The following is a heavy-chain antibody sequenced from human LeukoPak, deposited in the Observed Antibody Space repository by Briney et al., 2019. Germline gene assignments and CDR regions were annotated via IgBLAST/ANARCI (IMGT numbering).Heavy chain of an antibody. CDR1: RFIYNNYA. Sequence: GGSLRLSCAASRFIYNNYARHWVRQAPAKGLDWVAVISYHGRDQFYADSVKGRFTISRDSSKNTLYLQMNSLRTEHTAVYYCARQDCSGGSCYLDYWGQGTLVTVSS. CDR2: ISYHGRDQ. D-gene: IGHD2-15*01. CDR3: ARQDCSGGSCYLDY. V-gene: IGHV3-30*04. J-gene: IGHJ4*02.